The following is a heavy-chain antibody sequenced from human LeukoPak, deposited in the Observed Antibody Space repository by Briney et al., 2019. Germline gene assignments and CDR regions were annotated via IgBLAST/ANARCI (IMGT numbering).Heavy chain of an antibody. CDR2: INPNSGGT. CDR3: VRGGPDFWSGDIDGMDV. CDR1: GYTFTGYY. D-gene: IGHD3-3*01. Sequence: GASVKVSCKASGYTFTGYYMHWVRQAPGQGLEWMGWINPNSGGTNYAQKFQGWVTMTRDTSISTAYMKLSRLRSDDTAVYYCVRGGPDFWSGDIDGMDVWGQGTTVTVSS. J-gene: IGHJ6*02. V-gene: IGHV1-2*04.